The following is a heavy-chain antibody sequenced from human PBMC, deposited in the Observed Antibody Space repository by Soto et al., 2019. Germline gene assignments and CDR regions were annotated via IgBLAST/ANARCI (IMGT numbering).Heavy chain of an antibody. D-gene: IGHD2-21*01. V-gene: IGHV4-34*01. J-gene: IGHJ5*02. CDR3: ARGGGEFDA. CDR1: GASLIDNY. CDR2: INHSGNT. Sequence: SETLSLTCAVYGASLIDNYCNWLRQPPGKGLEWIGEINHSGNTNYNPSLRSRVTISIDTSKNQLSLNLRSVSAADTAVYYCARGGGEFDAWGQGTPVTVSS.